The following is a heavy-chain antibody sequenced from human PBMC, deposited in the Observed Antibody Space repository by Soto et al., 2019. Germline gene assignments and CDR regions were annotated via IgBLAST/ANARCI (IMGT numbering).Heavy chain of an antibody. J-gene: IGHJ4*02. D-gene: IGHD3-22*01. V-gene: IGHV3-21*01. CDR3: AREDSIIIPAVSDF. CDR2: LSKSGYT. Sequence: GGSLRLSCSVSGFTFNNYGINWVRQAPGKGLEWVSSLSKSGYTYYSDSVKGRFTISRDNAKNSVSLQMNSLRVEDTAVYYCAREDSIIIPAVSDFWGQGTLVTVSS. CDR1: GFTFNNYG.